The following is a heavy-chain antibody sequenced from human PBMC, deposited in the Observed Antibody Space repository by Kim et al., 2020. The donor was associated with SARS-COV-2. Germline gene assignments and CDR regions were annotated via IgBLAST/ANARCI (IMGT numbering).Heavy chain of an antibody. J-gene: IGHJ6*01. CDR2: INHSGST. Sequence: SETLSLTCAVYGGSLSSYSWSWIRQPPGKGLEWIGDINHSGSTKHNPSLKSRVTISVDTSKNQFSLRLRSVTAADTAVYYCARVLIVPAAIYYFGLDGCGGETTVTV. CDR1: GGSLSSYS. V-gene: IGHV4-59*13. D-gene: IGHD2-2*01. CDR3: ARVLIVPAAIYYFGLDG.